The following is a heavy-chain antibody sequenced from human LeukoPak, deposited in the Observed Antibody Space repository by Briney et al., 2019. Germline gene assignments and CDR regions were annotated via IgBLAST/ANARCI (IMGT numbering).Heavy chain of an antibody. CDR1: GFTFRSYA. V-gene: IGHV3-23*01. D-gene: IGHD2-2*01. CDR2: ISADGDST. CDR3: AKRRYCTSSTCHDFDY. Sequence: GGSLRLSCAASGFTFRSYALNGFRQPPAKGREGVSAISADGDSTYYADSVKGRFTISRDNSKNTLYLQMSGLRPGDTAVYYCAKRRYCTSSTCHDFDYWGQGTLVTVSS. J-gene: IGHJ4*02.